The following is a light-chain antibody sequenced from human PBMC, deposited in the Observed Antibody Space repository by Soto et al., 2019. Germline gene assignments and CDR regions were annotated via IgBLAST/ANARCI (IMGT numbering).Light chain of an antibody. J-gene: IGLJ1*01. CDR3: CSYAGRSTFV. CDR2: DVT. CDR1: SSDIGGFNY. V-gene: IGLV2-11*01. Sequence: QSALTQPRSVSGSPGQSVTISCTGTSSDIGGFNYVSWYQQHPGKVPKLIIYDVTERPSGVSDRFSGSKSGNTASLTISGLQTEDESDYYCCSYAGRSTFVFGPGTKLTVL.